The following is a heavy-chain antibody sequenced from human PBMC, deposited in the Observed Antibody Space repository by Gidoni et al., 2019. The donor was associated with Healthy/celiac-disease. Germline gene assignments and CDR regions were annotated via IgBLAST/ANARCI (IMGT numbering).Heavy chain of an antibody. J-gene: IGHJ6*02. Sequence: QVQLVESGGGVVQPGRSLRLSCAACGFPCSSYGIHWVRQSPGKGLEWLAVIWYDGSNKYYADSVKGRFTISRDNSKNTLYLQMNSLRAEDTAVYYCARDLKAQDDILTGYYKYYYYGMDVWGQGTTVTVSS. CDR2: IWYDGSNK. D-gene: IGHD3-9*01. CDR3: ARDLKAQDDILTGYYKYYYYGMDV. CDR1: GFPCSSYG. V-gene: IGHV3-33*01.